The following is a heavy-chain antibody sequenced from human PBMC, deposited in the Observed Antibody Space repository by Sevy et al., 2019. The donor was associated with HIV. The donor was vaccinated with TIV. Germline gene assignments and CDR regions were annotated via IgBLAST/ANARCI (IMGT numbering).Heavy chain of an antibody. Sequence: SETLSLTCTVSGGSISSYYWSWIRQPPGKGLEWIGYIYYSGSTNYNPSLKSRVTISVETSKNQFSLKLSSVTAADTAVYYCARDWGIAAAGPSYYYYGMDVWGQGTTVTVSS. CDR2: IYYSGST. J-gene: IGHJ6*02. CDR3: ARDWGIAAAGPSYYYYGMDV. CDR1: GGSISSYY. D-gene: IGHD6-13*01. V-gene: IGHV4-59*01.